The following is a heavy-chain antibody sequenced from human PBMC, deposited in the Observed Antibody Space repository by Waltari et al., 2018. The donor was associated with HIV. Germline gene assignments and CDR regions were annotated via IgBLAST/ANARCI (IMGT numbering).Heavy chain of an antibody. CDR2: INAGNGDT. J-gene: IGHJ5*02. D-gene: IGHD3-9*01. CDR3: ARTYDVLTGFGWFDP. Sequence: QVQVVQSGAEVKKPGASVKISCKASGYTFSRYGMDWVRQAPGQRLEWMGRINAGNGDTKYSQKFQGRVTSSRDTSASTAYMELSSLRSEDTAVYYCARTYDVLTGFGWFDPWGQGTLVTVSS. V-gene: IGHV1-3*01. CDR1: GYTFSRYG.